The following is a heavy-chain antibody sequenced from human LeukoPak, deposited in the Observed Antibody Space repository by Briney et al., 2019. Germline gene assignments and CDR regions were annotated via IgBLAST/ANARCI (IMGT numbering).Heavy chain of an antibody. D-gene: IGHD2-2*03. CDR3: AKDPLGIVVVPAAAPDDY. Sequence: GGSLRLSCAASGFTFSSYAMSWVRQAPGKGLEWVSAISGSGGSTYYADSVKGRFTISRDNSKNTLYLQMNSLRAEGTAVYYCAKDPLGIVVVPAAAPDDYWGQGTLVTVSS. CDR1: GFTFSSYA. CDR2: ISGSGGST. V-gene: IGHV3-23*01. J-gene: IGHJ4*02.